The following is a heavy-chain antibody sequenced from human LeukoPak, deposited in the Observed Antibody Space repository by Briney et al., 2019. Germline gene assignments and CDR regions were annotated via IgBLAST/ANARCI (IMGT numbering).Heavy chain of an antibody. Sequence: ASVKVSCKASGYTFTGYYMHWVRQAPGQGLEWMGWINPNSGGTNYAQKFQGRVTMTRDTSISTDYMELSRLRSDDTDVYYCARGDSSGEKASDAFDIWGQGTMVTVSS. CDR2: INPNSGGT. V-gene: IGHV1-2*02. CDR1: GYTFTGYY. J-gene: IGHJ3*02. CDR3: ARGDSSGEKASDAFDI. D-gene: IGHD3-22*01.